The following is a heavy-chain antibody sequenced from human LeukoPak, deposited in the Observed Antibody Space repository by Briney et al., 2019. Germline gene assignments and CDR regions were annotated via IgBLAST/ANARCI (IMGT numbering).Heavy chain of an antibody. CDR1: GASVNSGSYY. CDR2: IYTSGST. J-gene: IGHJ4*02. D-gene: IGHD3-16*01. V-gene: IGHV4-61*02. CDR3: ARELGGVFGYYFDY. Sequence: SQTLSLTCTVSGASVNSGSYYWTWIRQPAGKGLEWLGRIYTSGSTNYNPSLKSRVTISVDRSKNQLSLKLTSVTAADTAVYYCARELGGVFGYYFDYWGQGALVTVSS.